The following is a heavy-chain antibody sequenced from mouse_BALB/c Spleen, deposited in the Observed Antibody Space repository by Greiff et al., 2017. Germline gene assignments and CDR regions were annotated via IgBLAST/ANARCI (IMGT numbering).Heavy chain of an antibody. V-gene: IGHV1-18*01. Sequence: VQLQQSGPELVKPGASVKIPCKASGYTFTDYNMDWVKQSHGKSLEWIGDINPNNGGTIYNQKFKGKATLTVDKSSSTAYMELRSLTSEDTAVYYCARGRYDLWYFDVWGAGTTVTVSS. D-gene: IGHD2-14*01. CDR2: INPNNGGT. CDR1: GYTFTDYN. J-gene: IGHJ1*01. CDR3: ARGRYDLWYFDV.